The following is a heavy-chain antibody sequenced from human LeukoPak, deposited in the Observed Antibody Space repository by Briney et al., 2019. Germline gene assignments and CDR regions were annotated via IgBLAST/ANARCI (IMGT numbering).Heavy chain of an antibody. CDR3: ARLWGFCPGGTCSFDQ. CDR1: RGSIGSYY. V-gene: IGHV4-59*08. CDR2: IFNTGTT. Sequence: PSETLSLTCTVSRGSIGSYYWGWIRQPPGKGLEWIAYIFNTGTTKYNPSLKSRVTISLDTSNGQFSLKLSSVTAADTAVYYCARLWGFCPGGTCSFDQWGQGSLVIVSS. D-gene: IGHD2-8*02. J-gene: IGHJ4*02.